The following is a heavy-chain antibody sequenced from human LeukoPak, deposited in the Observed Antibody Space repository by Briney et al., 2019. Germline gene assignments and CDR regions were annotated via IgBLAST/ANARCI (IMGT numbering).Heavy chain of an antibody. CDR3: AREAVTTFYYGMDV. Sequence: AGSLRLSCAASGFTFSSYWMHWVRQAPGKGLVWVSRINSDGSSTSYADSVKGRFTISRDNAKNTLYLQMNSLRAEDTAVYYCAREAVTTFYYGMDVWGQGTTVTVSS. CDR1: GFTFSSYW. V-gene: IGHV3-74*01. CDR2: INSDGSST. J-gene: IGHJ6*02. D-gene: IGHD4-17*01.